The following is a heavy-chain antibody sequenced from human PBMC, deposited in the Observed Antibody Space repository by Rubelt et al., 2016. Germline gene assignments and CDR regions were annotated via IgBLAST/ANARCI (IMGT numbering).Heavy chain of an antibody. CDR3: AKNDYGDYAGSFDY. D-gene: IGHD4-17*01. J-gene: IGHJ4*02. V-gene: IGHV3-23*01. CDR2: ISGSGSNT. Sequence: PGGSLRLSCAPSGFTVSSNYMTWVRQAPGKGLEWVSAISGSGSNTYYADSVKGRFAISRDNSKNTLYLQMNSLRAEDTAVYYCAKNDYGDYAGSFDYWGQGTLVTVSS. CDR1: GFTVSSNY.